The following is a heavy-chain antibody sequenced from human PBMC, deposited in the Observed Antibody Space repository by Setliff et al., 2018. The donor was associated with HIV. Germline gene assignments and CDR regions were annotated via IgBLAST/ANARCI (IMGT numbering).Heavy chain of an antibody. CDR2: FDPEDGET. CDR1: GYTLTELS. J-gene: IGHJ5*02. V-gene: IGHV1-24*01. Sequence: ASVKVXXXISGYTLTELSMHWVRQAPGKGLEWMGGFDPEDGETIYAQKFQGRVTMTEDTSTDTAYMELSSLRSEDTAVYYCATAYKNTYYYGSGSNKDNWFDPWGQGTLVTAPQ. D-gene: IGHD3-10*01. CDR3: ATAYKNTYYYGSGSNKDNWFDP.